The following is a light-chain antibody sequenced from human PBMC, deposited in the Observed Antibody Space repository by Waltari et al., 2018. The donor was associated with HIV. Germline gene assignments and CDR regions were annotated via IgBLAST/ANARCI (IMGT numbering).Light chain of an antibody. V-gene: IGKV3-20*01. CDR3: QQSYSTPIT. J-gene: IGKJ5*01. Sequence: EIVLTQSPDTLSLSPGERPTLSCRASQTVTSNYLAWYQQKPGQAPRLLIYGASTRATGIPDRFSGSGSGTDFTLTISSLQPEDFATYYCQQSYSTPITFGQGTRLEIK. CDR2: GAS. CDR1: QTVTSNY.